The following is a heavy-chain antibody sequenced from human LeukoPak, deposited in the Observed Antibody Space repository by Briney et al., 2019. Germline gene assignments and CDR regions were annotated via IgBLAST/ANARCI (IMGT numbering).Heavy chain of an antibody. CDR2: ISSSGSTI. CDR1: GFTFSSYE. D-gene: IGHD4-23*01. J-gene: IGHJ3*02. CDR3: ARDSGRNYRGAFEI. Sequence: GGSLRLSCAASGFTFSSYEMNWVRQAPGKGLEWVSYISSSGSTIYYADSVKGRFTISRDNAKNSLYLQMNSLRAEDTAVYYCARDSGRNYRGAFEIWGQGTMVTVSS. V-gene: IGHV3-48*03.